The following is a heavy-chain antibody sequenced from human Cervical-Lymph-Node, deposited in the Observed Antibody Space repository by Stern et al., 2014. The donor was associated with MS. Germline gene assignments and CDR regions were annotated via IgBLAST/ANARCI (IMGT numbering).Heavy chain of an antibody. CDR3: ARDPPSMTSS. Sequence: VQLEESGPGLVKPSETLSLTCTVSIGSINSASYFWSWYRQPPGKGLEWIGYIYYKGNTNYNPSLKSRVTISLDLSTNQFSLRLNSVTTADTAVYYCARDPPSMTSSWGQGTLITVSS. V-gene: IGHV4-61*01. CDR1: IGSINSASYF. CDR2: IYYKGNT. D-gene: IGHD2/OR15-2a*01. J-gene: IGHJ5*02.